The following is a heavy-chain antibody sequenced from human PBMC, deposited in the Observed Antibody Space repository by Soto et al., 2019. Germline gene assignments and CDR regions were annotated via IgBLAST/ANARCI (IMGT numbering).Heavy chain of an antibody. Sequence: ASVKVSCKASGYTFTGYYMHWVRQAPGQGLEWMGWINPNSGGTNYAQKFRGRVTMTRDTSISTAYMELSRLRSDDTAVYDCARGGIPATAIPFDYWSQGTLFTVSS. CDR1: GYTFTGYY. D-gene: IGHD2-2*02. CDR3: ARGGIPATAIPFDY. V-gene: IGHV1-2*02. J-gene: IGHJ4*02. CDR2: INPNSGGT.